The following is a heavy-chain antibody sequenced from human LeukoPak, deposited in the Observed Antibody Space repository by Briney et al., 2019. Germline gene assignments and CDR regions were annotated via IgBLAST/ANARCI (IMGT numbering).Heavy chain of an antibody. Sequence: KPSETLSLTCTVSGGSISSGSYYWGGIRQPPGKGLEWIGNVHYSGSSYYNPSLKSRVTISVDTSKNQFSLKLSSVTAADTAVYYCARGGQQWLVRAFDIWGQGTMVTVSS. CDR1: GGSISSGSYY. V-gene: IGHV4-39*07. CDR2: VHYSGSS. CDR3: ARGGQQWLVRAFDI. J-gene: IGHJ3*02. D-gene: IGHD6-19*01.